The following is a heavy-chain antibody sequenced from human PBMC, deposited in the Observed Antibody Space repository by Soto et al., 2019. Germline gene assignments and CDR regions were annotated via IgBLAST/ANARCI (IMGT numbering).Heavy chain of an antibody. CDR2: IYYSGST. V-gene: IGHV4-39*01. D-gene: IGHD2-21*02. CDR3: ARLTVEDGDGYYYYGLDV. Sequence: QLQLQESGPGLVKPSETLSLTCTVSGGSISSSSCYWGWIRLPPGKGLEWIGSIYYSGSTYYNPSLKSRVTISVDTSKNQFSLKLSSVTAADTAVYYCARLTVEDGDGYYYYGLDVWGQGTTVTVSS. CDR1: GGSISSSSCY. J-gene: IGHJ6*02.